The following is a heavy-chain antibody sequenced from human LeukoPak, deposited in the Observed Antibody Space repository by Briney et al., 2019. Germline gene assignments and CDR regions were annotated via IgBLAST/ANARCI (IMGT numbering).Heavy chain of an antibody. CDR1: GFTVSSNY. Sequence: GGSLRLSCAASGFTVSSNYMSWVRQAPGKGLEWVSYISSSGSTIYYADSVKGRFTISRDNAKNSLYLQMNSLRAEDTAVYYCARDPTSQGRDGYNWELYYFDYWGQGTLVTVSS. D-gene: IGHD5-24*01. CDR3: ARDPTSQGRDGYNWELYYFDY. CDR2: ISSSGSTI. J-gene: IGHJ4*02. V-gene: IGHV3-11*01.